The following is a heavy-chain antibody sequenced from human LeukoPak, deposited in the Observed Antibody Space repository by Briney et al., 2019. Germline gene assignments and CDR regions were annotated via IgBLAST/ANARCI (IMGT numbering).Heavy chain of an antibody. Sequence: GSLSLSCAASGFAFSSYGMYWVRQAPGKGLEGVAFIRYDGSNKYYADSVKGRFTISRDNSKNTLYLPMNSLRAEDTAVSYCANLIAAAGTDYWGQGTLVTVSS. CDR2: IRYDGSNK. D-gene: IGHD6-13*01. CDR1: GFAFSSYG. V-gene: IGHV3-30*02. CDR3: ANLIAAAGTDY. J-gene: IGHJ4*02.